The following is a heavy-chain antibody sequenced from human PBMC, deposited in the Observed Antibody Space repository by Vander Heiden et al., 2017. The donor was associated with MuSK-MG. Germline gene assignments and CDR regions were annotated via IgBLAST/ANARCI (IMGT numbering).Heavy chain of an antibody. CDR2: IYYSGST. V-gene: IGHV4-39*01. Sequence: QLQLQESGPGLVKPSETLSLTCTVSGGSISSRSYYWAWIRQPPGKGLEWIGSIYYSGSTYYNPALKSRVTISVDTSKNQFSLKMSSVTAADTAVYYFARTYDSSEFGFDYWGQGTLVTVYS. D-gene: IGHD3-22*01. J-gene: IGHJ4*02. CDR1: GGSISSRSYY. CDR3: ARTYDSSEFGFDY.